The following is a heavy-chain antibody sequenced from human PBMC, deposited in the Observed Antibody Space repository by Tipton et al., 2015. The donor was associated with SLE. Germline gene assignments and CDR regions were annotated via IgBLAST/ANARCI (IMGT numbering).Heavy chain of an antibody. V-gene: IGHV1-2*06. Sequence: QVQLVQSGAEVKKPGASVKVSCKASGYIFTAFYLHWVRQAPGQGLEWMGRLDPSNGDTHYAQKFQGRFAMTRDTSISTAYMELISLRPDDTAVYYCARDLQYGMDVWGQGTVVSVSS. CDR1: GYIFTAFY. CDR2: LDPSNGDT. D-gene: IGHD5-24*01. CDR3: ARDLQYGMDV. J-gene: IGHJ3*01.